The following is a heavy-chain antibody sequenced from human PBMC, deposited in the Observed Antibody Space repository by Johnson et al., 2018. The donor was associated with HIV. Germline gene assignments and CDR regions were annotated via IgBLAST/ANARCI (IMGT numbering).Heavy chain of an antibody. Sequence: QVQLVESGGGLVKPGGSLRLSCAASGFTFSSYDMHWVRQAPGKGLEWVAFIQSDGKIKFYADSVKGRFTISRDNSKNSFYIQMHSLRAEDTAVYYCAKDVDSSRWWRAFDMWGQGTMVSVSS. D-gene: IGHD6-13*01. CDR1: GFTFSSYD. V-gene: IGHV3-30*02. CDR3: AKDVDSSRWWRAFDM. J-gene: IGHJ3*02. CDR2: IQSDGKIK.